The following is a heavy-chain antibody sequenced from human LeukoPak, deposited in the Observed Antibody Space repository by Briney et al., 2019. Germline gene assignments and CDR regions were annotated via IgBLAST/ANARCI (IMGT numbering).Heavy chain of an antibody. V-gene: IGHV3-23*01. CDR1: GFTFSSYA. CDR3: AKRGRYYFDQ. Sequence: GGSLRLSCAASGFTFSSYAMSWVRQAPGKGLEWVSTITASGGTYYADSLKGRFTISRDTSKNTLYLQINSLRAEDTAVYYGAKRGRYYFDQWGQGTLVTVSS. J-gene: IGHJ4*02. CDR2: ITASGGT.